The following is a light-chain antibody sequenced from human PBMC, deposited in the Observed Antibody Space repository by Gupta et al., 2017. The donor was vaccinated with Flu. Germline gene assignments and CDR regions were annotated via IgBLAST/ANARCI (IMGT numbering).Light chain of an antibody. CDR1: PSVSSY. CDR3: QQRSNWPLIT. Sequence: EIVLTQSPATLSLSPGERATLSCRASPSVSSYLAWYQQKPGQAPRLLIYDASNRDTGIPARFSGSGYGTDFTLTISSLEPEDFAVYYCQQRSNWPLITFGQGTRLEIK. V-gene: IGKV3-11*01. J-gene: IGKJ5*01. CDR2: DAS.